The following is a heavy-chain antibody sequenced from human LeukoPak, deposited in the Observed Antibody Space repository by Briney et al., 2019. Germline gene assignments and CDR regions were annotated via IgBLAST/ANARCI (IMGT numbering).Heavy chain of an antibody. D-gene: IGHD2-2*01. CDR1: GGSISSGDYS. CDR3: ARHCRKPIVVVPAAKAKNWFDP. V-gene: IGHV4-30-2*01. J-gene: IGHJ5*02. Sequence: PSETLSLTCTVPGGSISSGDYSWSWIRQPRGKGLEWIGYIYHSGSTYYNPSLKSRVTISVDTSKNQFSLKLSSVTAADTAVYYCARHCRKPIVVVPAAKAKNWFDPWGQGTLVTVSS. CDR2: IYHSGST.